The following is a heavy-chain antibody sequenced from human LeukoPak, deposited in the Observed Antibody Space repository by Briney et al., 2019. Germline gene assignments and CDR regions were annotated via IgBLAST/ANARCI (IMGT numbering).Heavy chain of an antibody. CDR1: GFTFDDYG. CDR2: INWNGGST. J-gene: IGHJ6*03. CDR3: GRRSGGYYDFWSGYYTSRDYYYYMVV. V-gene: IGHV3-20*04. Sequence: GGSLRLSCAASGFTFDDYGMSWVRQAPGKGLEWVSGINWNGGSTGYADSVKGRFTISRDNAKNSLYLQMNSLRAEDTALYYCGRRSGGYYDFWSGYYTSRDYYYYMVVWGKGTTVTVSS. D-gene: IGHD3-3*01.